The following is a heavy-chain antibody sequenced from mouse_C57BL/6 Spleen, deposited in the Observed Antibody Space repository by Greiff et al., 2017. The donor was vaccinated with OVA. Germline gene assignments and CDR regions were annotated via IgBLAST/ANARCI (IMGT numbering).Heavy chain of an antibody. Sequence: EVKLVESVAELVRPGASVKLSCTASGFNIKNTYMHWVKQRPEQGLEWIGRIDPANGNTKYAPKFQGKATITADTSSNTAYLQLSSLTSEDTAIYYCARNYGSSSWYFDVWGTGTTVTVSS. CDR3: ARNYGSSSWYFDV. D-gene: IGHD1-1*01. J-gene: IGHJ1*03. CDR2: IDPANGNT. V-gene: IGHV14-3*01. CDR1: GFNIKNTY.